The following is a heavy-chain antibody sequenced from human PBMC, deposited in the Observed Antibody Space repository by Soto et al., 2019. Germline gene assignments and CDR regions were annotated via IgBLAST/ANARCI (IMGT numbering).Heavy chain of an antibody. V-gene: IGHV3-13*01. CDR3: ARMGYNSGWRVIDY. J-gene: IGHJ4*02. Sequence: EVQLVESGGGLVRPGGSLRLSCADSAFTFSDFDMHWVRQAAGKGLEWVSTIGTAADTYYPGSVQGRFTISRENAKNSLYLQMNSLRAEDTAMYYCARMGYNSGWRVIDYWGQGTLVTVSS. CDR1: AFTFSDFD. CDR2: IGTAADT. D-gene: IGHD6-19*01.